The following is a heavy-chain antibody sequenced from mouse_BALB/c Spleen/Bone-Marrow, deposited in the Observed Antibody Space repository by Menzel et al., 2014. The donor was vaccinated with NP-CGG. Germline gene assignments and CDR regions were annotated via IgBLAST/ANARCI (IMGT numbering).Heavy chain of an antibody. CDR2: IYPGNVNT. J-gene: IGHJ4*01. CDR1: GYTFTSYY. CDR3: ARFYYGSSYAMDY. V-gene: IGHV1S56*01. D-gene: IGHD1-1*01. Sequence: QVQLQQSGPELVKPGASVRISCKASGYTFTSYYIHWVKQRPGQGLEWIGWIYPGNVNTKYNEKFKSKATLTADKSSSTAYMQLSSLTSEDSAVYFCARFYYGSSYAMDYWGQGTSVTVSS.